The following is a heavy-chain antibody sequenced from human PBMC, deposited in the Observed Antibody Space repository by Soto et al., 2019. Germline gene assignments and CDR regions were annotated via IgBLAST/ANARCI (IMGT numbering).Heavy chain of an antibody. CDR1: GYTFTGYY. D-gene: IGHD3-3*01. V-gene: IGHV1-2*04. Sequence: ASVKVSCKASGYTFTGYYMHWVRQAPGQGLEWMGWINPNSGGTNYAQKFQGWVTMTRDTCISTAYMELSRLRSADTAVYYCARGCPVQLLLCDGMDAWGKGTTATV. CDR3: ARGCPVQLLLCDGMDA. CDR2: INPNSGGT. J-gene: IGHJ6*04.